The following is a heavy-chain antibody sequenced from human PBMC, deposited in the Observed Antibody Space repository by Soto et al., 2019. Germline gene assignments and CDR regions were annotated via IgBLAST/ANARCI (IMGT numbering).Heavy chain of an antibody. CDR3: ARDGHPHYYGSGSTRLYYYYYGMDV. Sequence: GGSLRLSCAASGFTFSSYAMSWVRQAPGKGLEWVAVIWYDGSNKYYADSVKGRFTISRDNSKNTLYLQMNSLRAEDTAVYYCARDGHPHYYGSGSTRLYYYYYGMDVWGQGTTVTVSS. CDR1: GFTFSSYA. CDR2: IWYDGSNK. V-gene: IGHV3-33*08. J-gene: IGHJ6*02. D-gene: IGHD3-10*01.